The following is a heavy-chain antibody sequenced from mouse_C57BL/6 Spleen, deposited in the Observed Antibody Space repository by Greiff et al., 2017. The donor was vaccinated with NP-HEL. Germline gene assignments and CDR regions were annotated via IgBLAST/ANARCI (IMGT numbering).Heavy chain of an antibody. V-gene: IGHV1-80*01. J-gene: IGHJ4*01. CDR3: AGWGLLRGAMDY. D-gene: IGHD1-1*01. CDR1: GYAFSSYW. CDR2: IYPGDGDT. Sequence: VKLVESGAGLVKPGASVKLSCKASGYAFSSYWMNWVQQRPGKGLEWIGQIYPGDGDTYYNGKFKGKATLTADKSSRTAFMQLSSLTSEDSAVYFYAGWGLLRGAMDYWGQGTSVTVSS.